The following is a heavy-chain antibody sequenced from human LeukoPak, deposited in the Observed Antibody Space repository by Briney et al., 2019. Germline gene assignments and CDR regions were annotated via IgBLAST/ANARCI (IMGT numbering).Heavy chain of an antibody. CDR2: IYHSGST. CDR3: ARPISSQGYFGVVID. D-gene: IGHD3-3*01. V-gene: IGHV4-38-2*01. Sequence: NPSETLSLTCAVSGYSISSASYWGWIRQPPGKGLEWIGNIYHSGSTYYNPSLKSRVTISVDTSKNQFSLKLSSVTAADTAVYYCARPISSQGYFGVVIDWGQGTLVTVSS. CDR1: GYSISSASY. J-gene: IGHJ4*02.